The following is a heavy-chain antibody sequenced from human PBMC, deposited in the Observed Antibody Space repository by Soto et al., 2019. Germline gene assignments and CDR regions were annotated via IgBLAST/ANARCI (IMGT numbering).Heavy chain of an antibody. D-gene: IGHD2-15*01. Sequence: PGGSLRLSCAASGSTFNSYDMHWVRQATGKGLEWVSTIGAAGDTSYPGSVKGRFTISRENARNSLYLQMNSLRAGDTAVYYCARGIGSYYYMDVWGKGTTVTVSS. V-gene: IGHV3-13*01. CDR1: GSTFNSYD. J-gene: IGHJ6*03. CDR3: ARGIGSYYYMDV. CDR2: IGAAGDT.